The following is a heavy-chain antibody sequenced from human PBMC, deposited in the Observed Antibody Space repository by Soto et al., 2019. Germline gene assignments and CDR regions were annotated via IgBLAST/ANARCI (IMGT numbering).Heavy chain of an antibody. Sequence: PSETLSLTCTVSGGSINYSYWTWIRQPPGKGLEWIGYISYPGSANYNASLKSRLTISVETSKNQFSLKLSSVTAADTALYYCARVNYGDYYYGMDVWGQGTTVTVSS. CDR1: GGSINYSY. J-gene: IGHJ6*02. CDR2: ISYPGSA. CDR3: ARVNYGDYYYGMDV. D-gene: IGHD4-17*01. V-gene: IGHV4-59*01.